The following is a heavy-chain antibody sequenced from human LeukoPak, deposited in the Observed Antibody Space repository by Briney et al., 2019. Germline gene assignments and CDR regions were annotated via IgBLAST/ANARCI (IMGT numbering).Heavy chain of an antibody. V-gene: IGHV3-33*06. J-gene: IGHJ4*02. D-gene: IGHD1-26*01. CDR2: IWSDGTHK. Sequence: GGSLRLSCAASGFTFNTYGMHWVRQAPGKGLEWVAVIWSDGTHKYYSDSVKGRFTISRDNSKNTLYPEMNSLRVEDTAVYYCAKSNSESQTTVGNWGQGTLVTVSS. CDR1: GFTFNTYG. CDR3: AKSNSESQTTVGN.